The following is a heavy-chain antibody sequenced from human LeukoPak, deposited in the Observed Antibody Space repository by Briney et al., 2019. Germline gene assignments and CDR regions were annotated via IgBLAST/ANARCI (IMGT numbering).Heavy chain of an antibody. J-gene: IGHJ3*02. D-gene: IGHD6-13*01. CDR2: INTNTGNP. CDR3: ARPSSSWPGDAFDI. CDR1: GYTFTSYA. V-gene: IGHV7-4-1*02. Sequence: GASVKVSCKASGYTFTSYAMNWVRQAHGQGLEWMGWINTNTGNPTYAQGFTGRFVFSLDTSVSTSYLQISSLKAEDTAVFYCARPSSSWPGDAFDIWGQGTMVTVSS.